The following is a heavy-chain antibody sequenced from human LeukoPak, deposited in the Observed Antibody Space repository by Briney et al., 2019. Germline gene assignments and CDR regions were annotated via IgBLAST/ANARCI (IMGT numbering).Heavy chain of an antibody. CDR2: IYYSGST. CDR1: GGSITSYY. D-gene: IGHD3-22*01. CDR3: ATLNYFDSSGDY. V-gene: IGHV4-59*01. Sequence: PSETQSLTCTVSGGSITSYYWSWIRQPPGKGLEWIGYIYYSGSTNYNPSLKSRVTMSVDTSKNQFSLKLSSVTAADTAVYYCATLNYFDSSGDYWGQGTLVTVSS. J-gene: IGHJ4*02.